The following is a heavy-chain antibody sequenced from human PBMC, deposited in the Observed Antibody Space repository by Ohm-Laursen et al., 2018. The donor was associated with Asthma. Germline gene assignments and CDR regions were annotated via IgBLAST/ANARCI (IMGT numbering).Heavy chain of an antibody. CDR2: IYYSGST. CDR1: GGSISSYY. J-gene: IGHJ4*02. CDR3: AREMTTTSPSYFHY. D-gene: IGHD5-24*01. V-gene: IGHV4-59*01. Sequence: SDTLSLTCTVSGGSISSYYWSWIRQPLGKGLEWIGYIYYSGSTNYNPSLKSRVTISVDTSKNQFSLELSSVTAADTAVYYCAREMTTTSPSYFHYWGQGTLVTVSS.